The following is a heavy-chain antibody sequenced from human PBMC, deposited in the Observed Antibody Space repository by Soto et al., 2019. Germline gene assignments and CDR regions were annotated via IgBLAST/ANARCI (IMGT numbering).Heavy chain of an antibody. D-gene: IGHD3-10*01. J-gene: IGHJ4*02. V-gene: IGHV3-23*01. CDR1: GFTFSSYS. CDR2: FRSGGDDDTT. CDR3: AKKVNSGSGSQFFDY. Sequence: GGSLRLSCAASGFTFSSYSMSWVRQAPGKGLEWVSGFRSGGDDDTTYYADSVRGRFTISRDNTKNTLFLQMNSLRAEDTAIYYCAKKVNSGSGSQFFDYWGQGTLVTVSS.